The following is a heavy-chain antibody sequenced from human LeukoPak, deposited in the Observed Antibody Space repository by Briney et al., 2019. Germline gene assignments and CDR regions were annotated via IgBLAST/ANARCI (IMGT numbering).Heavy chain of an antibody. CDR2: ISYDASNK. CDR1: GFTFNDYA. Sequence: PGGSLRLSCAPSGFTFNDYAMRWVRQAPGKGPEWVAVISYDASNKFYADSVKGRFTISRDNSKNTLYLQMNSLRAEDTAVYYCAKVSGAVVVPAAHFDYWGQGTLVTVSS. J-gene: IGHJ4*02. V-gene: IGHV3-30*04. CDR3: AKVSGAVVVPAAHFDY. D-gene: IGHD2-2*01.